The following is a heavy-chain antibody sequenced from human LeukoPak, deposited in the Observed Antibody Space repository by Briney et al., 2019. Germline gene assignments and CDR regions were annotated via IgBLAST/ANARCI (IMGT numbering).Heavy chain of an antibody. V-gene: IGHV3-7*03. CDR1: GFTFTRYW. CDR3: ARHPNYYDSSGYYKGFDC. CDR2: IKQDGSEK. J-gene: IGHJ4*02. Sequence: GGSLRLSCAASGFTFTRYWMSWVRQAPGKGLEWVASIKQDGSEKYYVDSVKGRFTISRDNAKNSLNLQMNSLRAEDTAVYYCARHPNYYDSSGYYKGFDCWGQGTLVTVSS. D-gene: IGHD3-22*01.